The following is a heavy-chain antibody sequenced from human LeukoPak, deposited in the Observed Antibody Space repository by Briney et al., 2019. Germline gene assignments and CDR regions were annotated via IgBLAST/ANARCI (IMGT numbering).Heavy chain of an antibody. Sequence: GASVKVSCKASGYTFTGYYMHWVRQAPGQGFEWMGWINPNSGDTNYTQKFQGRVTMTRDTSIRTAHMELSRLRSDDTAVYYCARANPPYCSSTTCLFDYWGQGTLVTVSS. CDR1: GYTFTGYY. D-gene: IGHD2-2*01. V-gene: IGHV1-2*02. CDR3: ARANPPYCSSTTCLFDY. J-gene: IGHJ4*02. CDR2: INPNSGDT.